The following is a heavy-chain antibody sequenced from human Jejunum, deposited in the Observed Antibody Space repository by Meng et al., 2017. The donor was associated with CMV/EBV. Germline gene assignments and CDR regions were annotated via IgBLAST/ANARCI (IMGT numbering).Heavy chain of an antibody. J-gene: IGHJ3*02. CDR3: AKDVGAYAGFET. V-gene: IGHV3-9*01. D-gene: IGHD4-23*01. CDR2: ISWNSDRI. CDR1: GFDLDDFA. Sequence: GSGFDLDDFAMHWVRQVPGKGLEWVSSISWNSDRIDYAGPVKGRFTISRDNARNSLYVQMNSLKPEDTALYFCAKDVGAYAGFETWGQGTTGTVSS.